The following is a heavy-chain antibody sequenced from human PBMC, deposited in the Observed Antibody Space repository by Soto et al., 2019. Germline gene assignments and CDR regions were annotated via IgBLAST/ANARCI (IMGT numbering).Heavy chain of an antibody. CDR1: GGSISSSSYY. J-gene: IGHJ6*02. CDR2: IYYSGST. D-gene: IGHD6-19*01. Sequence: SETLSLTFTVSGGSISSSSYYWCWILQPPGKGLEWIGSIYYSGSTYYNPSLKSRVTISVDTSKNQFSLKLSSVTAADTAVYYCARDRVVKGLAVAGEPYGLAGWGQGTTVPVSS. CDR3: ARDRVVKGLAVAGEPYGLAG. V-gene: IGHV4-39*02.